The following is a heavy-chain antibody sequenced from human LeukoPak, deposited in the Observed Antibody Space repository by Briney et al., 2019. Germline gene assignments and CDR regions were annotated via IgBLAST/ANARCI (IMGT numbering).Heavy chain of an antibody. Sequence: GGSLRLSCAASGFTFSTYWTSWVRQAPGKGLEWVAQMNQDGSEKYYVDSVKGRFTISRDNAKNSLYLQMNSLRADDTAIYYCARDTIATVFDDWGQGTLVTVSS. CDR1: GFTFSTYW. CDR3: ARDTIATVFDD. CDR2: MNQDGSEK. J-gene: IGHJ4*02. V-gene: IGHV3-7*04. D-gene: IGHD2-21*01.